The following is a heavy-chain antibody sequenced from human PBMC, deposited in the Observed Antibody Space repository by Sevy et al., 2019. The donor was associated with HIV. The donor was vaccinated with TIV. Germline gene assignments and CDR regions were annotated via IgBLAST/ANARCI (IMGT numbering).Heavy chain of an antibody. CDR2: ISYDESIE. Sequence: GGSLRLSCAASGFAFSSYTVHWVRQAPDEGLEWVALISYDESIEYYADSVRGRFTISRDTSESTLYLQMSSLRAEDTAVYYCAREGNYGDSGDAFDIWGQGTLVTVSS. V-gene: IGHV3-30*14. D-gene: IGHD4-17*01. CDR3: AREGNYGDSGDAFDI. J-gene: IGHJ3*02. CDR1: GFAFSSYT.